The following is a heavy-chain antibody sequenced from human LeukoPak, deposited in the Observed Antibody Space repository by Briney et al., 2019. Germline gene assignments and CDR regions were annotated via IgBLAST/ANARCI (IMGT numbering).Heavy chain of an antibody. J-gene: IGHJ4*02. Sequence: SGGSLRLSCAGSGFSFNSYALHWVRQAPGKGLQWVSGISGLGDKQYYADSVKGRCTVSRDNSKNTVYLDMNNLRVEETGIYYCAKDSSAWYFYFDSWGQGTPVTVSS. V-gene: IGHV3-23*01. CDR1: GFSFNSYA. CDR2: ISGLGDKQ. CDR3: AKDSSAWYFYFDS. D-gene: IGHD6-13*01.